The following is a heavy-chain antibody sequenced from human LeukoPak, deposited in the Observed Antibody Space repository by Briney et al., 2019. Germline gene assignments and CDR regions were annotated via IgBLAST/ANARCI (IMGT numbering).Heavy chain of an antibody. CDR1: GYTFTSYA. J-gene: IGHJ6*02. V-gene: IGHV1-3*01. CDR2: INAGNGNT. CDR3: ARDKARGYSYGPELYYYYGMDV. Sequence: ASVKVSCKASGYTFTSYAMHWVRQAPGQRLEWMGWINAGNGNTKYSQKFQGRVTITRDTSASTAYMELSSLRSEDTAVYYCARDKARGYSYGPELYYYYGMDVWGQGTTVTVSS. D-gene: IGHD5-18*01.